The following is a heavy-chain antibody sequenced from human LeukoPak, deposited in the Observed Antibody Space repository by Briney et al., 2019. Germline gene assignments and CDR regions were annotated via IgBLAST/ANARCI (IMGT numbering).Heavy chain of an antibody. Sequence: GGSLRLSCAASGFTFSSYGMHWVRQAPGKGLEWVAVISYDGSNKYYADSVKGRFTISRDNSKNTLYLQMNSLRAEDTAVYYCAKDPYYYVDYWGQGTLVTVSS. V-gene: IGHV3-30*18. J-gene: IGHJ4*02. CDR2: ISYDGSNK. D-gene: IGHD3-10*01. CDR1: GFTFSSYG. CDR3: AKDPYYYVDY.